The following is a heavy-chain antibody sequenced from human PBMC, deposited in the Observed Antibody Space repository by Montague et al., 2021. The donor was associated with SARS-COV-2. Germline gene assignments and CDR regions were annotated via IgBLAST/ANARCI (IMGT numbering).Heavy chain of an antibody. V-gene: IGHV4-39*07. J-gene: IGHJ6*02. CDR2: IYYSGST. CDR3: ARDPSRQPRLYPIGDYYYGMDV. Sequence: SETLSLTCTVSGGSISSSSYYWGWIRQAPGKGLEWIGSIYYSGSTYYNPSLKSRVTISVDTSKNQFSLKLSSVTAADTAVYYYARDPSRQPRLYPIGDYYYGMDVWGQGTTVTVSS. D-gene: IGHD2-2*02. CDR1: GGSISSSSYY.